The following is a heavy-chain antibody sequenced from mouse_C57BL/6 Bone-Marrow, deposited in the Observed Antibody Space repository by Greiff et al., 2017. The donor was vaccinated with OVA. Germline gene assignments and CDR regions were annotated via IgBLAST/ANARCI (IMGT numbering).Heavy chain of an antibody. J-gene: IGHJ2*01. D-gene: IGHD1-1*01. Sequence: DVQLVESEGGLVQPGSSMKLSCTASGFTFSDYYMAWVRQVPEKGLEWVANINYDGSSTYYLDSLKSRFIISRDNAKNILYLQMSSLKSEDTATYYCATHYYGRDYFDYWGQGTTLTVSS. CDR1: GFTFSDYY. CDR2: INYDGSST. V-gene: IGHV5-16*01. CDR3: ATHYYGRDYFDY.